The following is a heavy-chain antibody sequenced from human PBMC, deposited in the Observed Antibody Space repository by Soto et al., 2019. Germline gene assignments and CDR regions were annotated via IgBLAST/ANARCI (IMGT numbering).Heavy chain of an antibody. CDR1: GYTFTSYY. J-gene: IGHJ6*02. D-gene: IGHD3-16*01. V-gene: IGHV1-46*01. Sequence: QVQLVQSGAEVKKPGASVKVSCKASGYTFTSYYMHWVRQAPGQGLECMGIINPSGGSTSHAQKFEGTVTMTRDTSTSTVDIEMSSPISEDTAVDYCAGVDRGDYYYGMDVWCQRTTVTVSS. CDR2: INPSGGST. CDR3: AGVDRGDYYYGMDV.